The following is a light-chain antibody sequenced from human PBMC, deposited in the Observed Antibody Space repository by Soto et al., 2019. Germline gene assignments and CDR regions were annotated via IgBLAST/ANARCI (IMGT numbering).Light chain of an antibody. Sequence: EIVLTQSPATLSLSPGERATLSCRARQSVSSYLVWYQQKPGQAPRLLIYDASNRATGIPARFSGSGSGTDFTLTISSLEPEDFAVYYCQQRSNWPGTFGQGTKVEIK. J-gene: IGKJ1*01. CDR1: QSVSSY. CDR3: QQRSNWPGT. V-gene: IGKV3-11*01. CDR2: DAS.